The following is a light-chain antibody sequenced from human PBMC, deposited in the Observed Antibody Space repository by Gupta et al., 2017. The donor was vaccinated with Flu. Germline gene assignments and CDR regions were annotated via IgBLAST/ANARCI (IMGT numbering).Light chain of an antibody. CDR2: LVS. J-gene: IGKJ1*01. CDR3: RQGAHWPWA. V-gene: IGKV2-30*01. CDR1: QGLVYSDGNTY. Sequence: DVVMTQSPLSLPVTLGQPASISCRSSQGLVYSDGNTYLHWFQQRPGQSPRRLIYLVSFRESGVPDRFSGSGSGTNFTLKISRVEAEDVGIYFCRQGAHWPWAFGQGTTVEIK.